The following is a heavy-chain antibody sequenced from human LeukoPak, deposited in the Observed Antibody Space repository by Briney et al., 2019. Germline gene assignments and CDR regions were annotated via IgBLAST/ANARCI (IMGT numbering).Heavy chain of an antibody. J-gene: IGHJ6*02. CDR2: IYYSGST. CDR3: ARAIRQYGYYYGMDV. CDR1: GGSISSGSYY. V-gene: IGHV4-61*01. Sequence: SETLSLTCTVSGGSISSGSYYWSWIRQPPGKGLEWIGYIYYSGSTNYNPSLKSRVTISVDTSKNQFSLKLSSVTAADTAVYYCARAIRQYGYYYGMDVWGQGTTVTVSS. D-gene: IGHD2/OR15-2a*01.